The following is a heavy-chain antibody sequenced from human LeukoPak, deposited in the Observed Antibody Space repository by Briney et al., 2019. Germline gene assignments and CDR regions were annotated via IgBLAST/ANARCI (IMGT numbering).Heavy chain of an antibody. CDR3: ARGNYYDSSTYYRAFDI. D-gene: IGHD3-22*01. V-gene: IGHV4-61*08. Sequence: SETLSLTCAVSGGSISSGGYYWNWIRQPPGKGLEWIGYIYYSGSSNYNPSLKSRVTISVDTSKNQFSLKLSSVTAADTAVYYCARGNYYDSSTYYRAFDIWGQGTMVTVSS. CDR1: GGSISSGGYY. CDR2: IYYSGSS. J-gene: IGHJ3*02.